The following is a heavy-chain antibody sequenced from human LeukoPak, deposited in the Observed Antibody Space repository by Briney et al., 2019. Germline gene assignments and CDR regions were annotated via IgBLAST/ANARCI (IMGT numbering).Heavy chain of an antibody. CDR3: ARGARGSGTASDY. J-gene: IGHJ4*02. CDR1: GFTFSSYW. CDR2: INSDGSST. D-gene: IGHD3-10*01. Sequence: GGSLRLSCAASGFTFSSYWMHWVRQAPGKGLGWVSRINSDGSSTNYADSVKGRFTISRDNAKNTLHLQMNSLRAEDTAVYYCARGARGSGTASDYWGQGTLVTVSS. V-gene: IGHV3-74*01.